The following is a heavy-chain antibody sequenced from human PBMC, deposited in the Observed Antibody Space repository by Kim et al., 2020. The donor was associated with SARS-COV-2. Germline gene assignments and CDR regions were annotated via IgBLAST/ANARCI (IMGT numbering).Heavy chain of an antibody. Sequence: ASVKVSCKASGYTFTSYDINWVRQATGQGLEWMGWMNPNSGNTCYAQKFQGRVTMTRNTSISTAYMELSSLRSEDTAVYYCARGHLKSIVVVIAPRPYYYYMDVWGKGTTVTVSS. CDR2: MNPNSGNT. CDR3: ARGHLKSIVVVIAPRPYYYYMDV. D-gene: IGHD2-21*01. J-gene: IGHJ6*03. V-gene: IGHV1-8*01. CDR1: GYTFTSYD.